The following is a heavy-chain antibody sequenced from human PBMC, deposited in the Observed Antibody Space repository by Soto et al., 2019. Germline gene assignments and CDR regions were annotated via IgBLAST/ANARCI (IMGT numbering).Heavy chain of an antibody. CDR1: GFTFSSYA. V-gene: IGHV3-30-3*01. CDR2: ISYDGSNK. D-gene: IGHD3-22*01. CDR3: ARGYYYDSSEDAFDI. Sequence: PGGSLRLSCAASGFTFSSYAMHWVRQAPGKGLEWVAVISYDGSNKYYADSVKGRFTISRDNSKNTLYLQMNSLRAEDTAVYYCARGYYYDSSEDAFDIWGQGTMVTVS. J-gene: IGHJ3*02.